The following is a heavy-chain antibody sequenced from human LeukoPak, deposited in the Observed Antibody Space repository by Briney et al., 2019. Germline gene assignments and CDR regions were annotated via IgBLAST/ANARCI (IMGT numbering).Heavy chain of an antibody. J-gene: IGHJ4*02. CDR3: AKGSRYQLLSYFDY. CDR1: GFTFSSYA. CDR2: ISGSGGST. Sequence: GGSLRLSCAASGFTFSSYAMSWVRQAPGKGLEWVSAISGSGGSTYYADSVKGRFTISRDNAKNSLYLQMNSLRAEDMALYYCAKGSRYQLLSYFDYWGQGTLVTVSS. V-gene: IGHV3-23*01. D-gene: IGHD2-2*01.